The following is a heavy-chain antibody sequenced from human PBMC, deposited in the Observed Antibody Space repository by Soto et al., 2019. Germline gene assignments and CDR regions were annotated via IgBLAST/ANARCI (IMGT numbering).Heavy chain of an antibody. V-gene: IGHV4-34*01. CDR1: GGSFIGYY. CDR3: ARGPADGSSWFPDY. D-gene: IGHD6-13*01. CDR2: INHSGST. Sequence: PSETLSLTCAVYGGSFIGYYCIFIRHPPLKWLEWIVEINHSGSTNYNPSLKSRVTISVDTSKNQFSLKLSSVTAADTAVYYCARGPADGSSWFPDYWGQGTLVTVSS. J-gene: IGHJ4*02.